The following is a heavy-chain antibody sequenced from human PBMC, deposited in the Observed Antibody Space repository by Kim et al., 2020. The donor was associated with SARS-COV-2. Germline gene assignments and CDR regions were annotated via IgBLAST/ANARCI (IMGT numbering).Heavy chain of an antibody. Sequence: GGSLRLSCAASGFTVSSNYMSWVRQAPGKGLEWVSVIYSGGSTYYADSVKGRFTISRDNSKNTLYLQMNSLRAEDTAVYYCARDLRWLHSGWYFDLWGRGTLVTVSS. J-gene: IGHJ2*01. CDR3: ARDLRWLHSGWYFDL. D-gene: IGHD1-26*01. CDR2: IYSGGST. CDR1: GFTVSSNY. V-gene: IGHV3-66*01.